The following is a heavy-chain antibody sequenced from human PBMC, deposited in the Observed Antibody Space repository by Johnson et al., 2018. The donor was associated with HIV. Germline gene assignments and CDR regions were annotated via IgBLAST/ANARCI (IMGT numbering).Heavy chain of an antibody. CDR2: IWYDGSKK. CDR1: GFTFSNYG. D-gene: IGHD3-16*02. J-gene: IGHJ3*02. V-gene: IGHV3-33*01. Sequence: VQLVESGGGVVQPGRSLRLSCAASGFTFSNYGMHWVRQAPGKGLEWVAVIWYDGSKKYYADSVKGRFTISRDNSKNTLYLQMDSLKTEDTAVYYCATDPYYDYLLGNYRHDAFDIWGQGTMVTVSS. CDR3: ATDPYYDYLLGNYRHDAFDI.